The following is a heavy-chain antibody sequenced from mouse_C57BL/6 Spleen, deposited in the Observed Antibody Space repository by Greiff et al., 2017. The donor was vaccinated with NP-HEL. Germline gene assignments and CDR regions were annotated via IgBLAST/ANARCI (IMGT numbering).Heavy chain of an antibody. D-gene: IGHD1-1*01. V-gene: IGHV1-69*01. CDR2: IDPSDSYT. Sequence: QVQLQQPGAELVMPGASVKLSCKASGYTFTSYWMHWVKQRPGPGLEWIGEIDPSDSYTNYNQKFKGKSTLTVDKSSSTAYMQLSSLTSEDSAVYYCARSERSLWYFDYWGQGTTLTVSS. CDR3: ARSERSLWYFDY. J-gene: IGHJ2*01. CDR1: GYTFTSYW.